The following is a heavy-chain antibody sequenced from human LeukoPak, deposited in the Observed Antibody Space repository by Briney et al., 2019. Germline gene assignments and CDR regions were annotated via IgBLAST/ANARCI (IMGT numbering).Heavy chain of an antibody. J-gene: IGHJ3*02. CDR2: IIPIFGTA. Sequence: ASVKVSCKASGGTFSSYAISWVRQAPGQGLEWMGGIIPIFGTANYAQKFQGRVTITADESTSTAYMELSSLRSEDTAVYYCAHASLGYYDSSGYHDAFDIWGQGTMVTVSS. D-gene: IGHD3-22*01. CDR3: AHASLGYYDSSGYHDAFDI. CDR1: GGTFSSYA. V-gene: IGHV1-69*13.